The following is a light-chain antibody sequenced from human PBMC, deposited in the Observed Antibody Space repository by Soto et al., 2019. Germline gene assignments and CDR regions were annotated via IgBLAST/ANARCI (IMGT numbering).Light chain of an antibody. J-gene: IGLJ1*01. Sequence: QSALTQPRSVSGSPGQSATISCTGTANDVGGHNYVSWYQQHPGEAPKLLIYDVTERHSGVPDRFSGSKSGNTASLTISGLQTEDEADYYCYSYAGTYTFVFGTGTKLTVL. CDR2: DVT. V-gene: IGLV2-11*01. CDR3: YSYAGTYTFV. CDR1: ANDVGGHNY.